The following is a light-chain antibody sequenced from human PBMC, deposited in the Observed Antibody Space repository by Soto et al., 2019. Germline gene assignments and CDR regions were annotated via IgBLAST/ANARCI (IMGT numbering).Light chain of an antibody. CDR3: QQRRNWVS. CDR2: DTS. CDR1: QSVDTY. J-gene: IGKJ5*01. V-gene: IGKV3-11*01. Sequence: LTQSPAGLSLSPGERATLSCTASQSVDTYIAWYQQRPGQPPRLLIHDTSHRASGVPARFRGSGSGTDFTLTITSLEPEDFAVYFCQQRRNWVSFGPGTQLEIK.